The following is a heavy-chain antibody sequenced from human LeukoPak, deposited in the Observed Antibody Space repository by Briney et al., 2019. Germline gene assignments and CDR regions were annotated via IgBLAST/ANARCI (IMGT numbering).Heavy chain of an antibody. CDR3: ARSRRPKGWGLPLGY. CDR1: GFTFSSYA. D-gene: IGHD1-26*01. V-gene: IGHV3-64*01. Sequence: PGGSLILSCAASGFTFSSYAMHWVRQAPGKGLEYVSAISSNGGSTYYANSVKGRSTISRDNSKNTLYLQIGSLRAEDMAVYYCARSRRPKGWGLPLGYWGQGTLVTVSS. CDR2: ISSNGGST. J-gene: IGHJ4*02.